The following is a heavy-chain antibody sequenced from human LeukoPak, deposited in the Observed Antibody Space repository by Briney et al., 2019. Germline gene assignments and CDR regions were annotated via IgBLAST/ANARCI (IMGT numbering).Heavy chain of an antibody. CDR1: GFTLSSYW. CDR3: ARSAGYCSSTSCYFYYFDY. J-gene: IGHJ4*02. Sequence: PGGSLRLSCAASGFTLSSYWMNWVRQAPGKGLEWVANIKQDGSEKSYLDSVKGRFTISRDNAKNSLYLQMNSLRAEDTAVYYCARSAGYCSSTSCYFYYFDYWGQGTLVTVSS. CDR2: IKQDGSEK. V-gene: IGHV3-7*01. D-gene: IGHD2-2*01.